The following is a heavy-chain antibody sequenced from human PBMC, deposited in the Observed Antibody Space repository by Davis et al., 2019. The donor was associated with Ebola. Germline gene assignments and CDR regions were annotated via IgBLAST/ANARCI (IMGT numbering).Heavy chain of an antibody. J-gene: IGHJ3*02. Sequence: SGPTLVQPTQTLTLTCTFSGFSLSTSGMCVSWIRQPPGKALEWLARIDWDDDKYYSTSLKTRLTISKDTSKNQVVLTMTNMDPVDTATYYCARKSYYDSSGKAAFDIWGQGTMVTVSS. CDR1: GFSLSTSGMC. CDR2: IDWDDDK. V-gene: IGHV2-70*11. CDR3: ARKSYYDSSGKAAFDI. D-gene: IGHD3-22*01.